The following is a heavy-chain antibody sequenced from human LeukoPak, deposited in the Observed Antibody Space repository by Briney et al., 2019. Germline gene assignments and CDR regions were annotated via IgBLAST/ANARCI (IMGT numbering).Heavy chain of an antibody. Sequence: GGSLRLSCAASGFTFRNAWMSWVRQAPGKGLEWVGRIKSKTDGGTTDYAAPVKGRFTISRDDSKNTLYLQMNSLKAEDTAVYYCTTDETYYYDSSGYPSWGQGTLVTVSS. CDR1: GFTFRNAW. V-gene: IGHV3-15*01. D-gene: IGHD3-22*01. J-gene: IGHJ5*02. CDR2: IKSKTDGGTT. CDR3: TTDETYYYDSSGYPS.